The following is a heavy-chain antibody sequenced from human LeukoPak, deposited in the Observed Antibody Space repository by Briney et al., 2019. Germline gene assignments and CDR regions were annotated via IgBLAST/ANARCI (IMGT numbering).Heavy chain of an antibody. CDR2: IYHSGST. CDR1: GGSISSNNW. Sequence: SETLSLTCVVSGGSISSNNWWSWVRPPPGKGLEWIGEIYHSGSTNYNPSLKSRVTISVDKSKSQFFLKLSSVTAADTAVYYCARDGFSNLDYWGQGTLVTVSS. D-gene: IGHD5-12*01. J-gene: IGHJ4*02. V-gene: IGHV4-4*02. CDR3: ARDGFSNLDY.